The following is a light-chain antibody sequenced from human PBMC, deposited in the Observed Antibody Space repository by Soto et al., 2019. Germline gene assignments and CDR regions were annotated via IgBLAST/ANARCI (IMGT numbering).Light chain of an antibody. CDR2: DVS. J-gene: IGLJ1*01. V-gene: IGLV2-14*01. Sequence: QSALTQPASVSGSPGQSIAISRTGTSSDVGGYSYVSWYQQQPGKAPKLVMSDVSNRPSGVSDRYSGSKSGNAASLTISGLQTEDEADYDCASYTPGSPDVFGTGTTVTVL. CDR3: ASYTPGSPDV. CDR1: SSDVGGYSY.